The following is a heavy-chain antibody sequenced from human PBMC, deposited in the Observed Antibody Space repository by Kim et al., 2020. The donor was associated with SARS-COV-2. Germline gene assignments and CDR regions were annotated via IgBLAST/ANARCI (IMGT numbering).Heavy chain of an antibody. CDR2: ISSSSSTI. CDR3: ARDKDYYGSGSDY. V-gene: IGHV3-48*04. CDR1: GFTFSSYS. D-gene: IGHD3-10*01. Sequence: GGSLRLSCAASGFTFSSYSMNWVRQAPGKGLDWVSYISSSSSTIYYADSVKGRFTISRDNAKNSLYLQMNSLRAEDTAVYYCARDKDYYGSGSDYWGQGTLVTVSS. J-gene: IGHJ4*02.